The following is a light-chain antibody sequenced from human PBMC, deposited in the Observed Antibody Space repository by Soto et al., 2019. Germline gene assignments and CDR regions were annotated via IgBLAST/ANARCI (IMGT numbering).Light chain of an antibody. V-gene: IGLV2-8*01. CDR2: EVT. CDR3: SSSKGGNPPYV. CDR1: SSDVGGYDY. J-gene: IGLJ1*01. Sequence: QSVLTQPPSASGSPGQSVTISCTGTSSDVGGYDYVSWYQQHPGKAPKLMIYEVTIRPSGVSDRFSGSKSGNTASLTVSGLQAEDEADYYCSSSKGGNPPYVFGTGTKVTVL.